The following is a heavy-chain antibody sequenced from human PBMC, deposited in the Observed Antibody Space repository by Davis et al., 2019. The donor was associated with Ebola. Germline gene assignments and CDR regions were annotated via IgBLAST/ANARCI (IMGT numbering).Heavy chain of an antibody. V-gene: IGHV1-46*02. CDR2: INPSGGST. J-gene: IGHJ6*03. D-gene: IGHD3-3*01. CDR3: ARGGSLEWTLYYYYYMDV. Sequence: ASVKVSCKASGYTFNSYYIHWVRQAPGQGLEWMGIINPSGGSTTYAQKFQGRVTMTRDTSTRTVYMELSSLRSEDTAVYYCARGGSLEWTLYYYYYMDVWGKGTTVTVSS. CDR1: GYTFNSYY.